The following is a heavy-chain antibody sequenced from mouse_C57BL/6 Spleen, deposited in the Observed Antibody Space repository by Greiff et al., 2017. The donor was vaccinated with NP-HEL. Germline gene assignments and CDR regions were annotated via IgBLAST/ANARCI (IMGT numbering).Heavy chain of an antibody. V-gene: IGHV1-54*01. CDR2: INPGSGGT. CDR1: GYAFTNYL. Sequence: QVQLKDSGAELVRPGTSVKVSCKASGYAFTNYLIEWVKQRPGQGLEWIGVINPGSGGTNYNEKFKGKATLTADKSSSTAYMQLSSLTSEDSAVYFCARGGYDDAWFAYWGQGTLVTVSA. D-gene: IGHD2-2*01. CDR3: ARGGYDDAWFAY. J-gene: IGHJ3*01.